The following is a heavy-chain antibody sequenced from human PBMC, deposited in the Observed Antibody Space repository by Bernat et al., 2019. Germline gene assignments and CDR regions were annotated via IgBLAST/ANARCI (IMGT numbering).Heavy chain of an antibody. CDR1: GGTFSSYA. J-gene: IGHJ3*02. CDR2: IIPIFGTA. Sequence: QVQLVQSGAEVKKPGSSVKVSCKASGGTFSSYAISWVRQAPGQGLEWMGGIIPIFGTANYAQKFQGRVTITADESTSTAYMELSSLRSEDTAVYYCARVRPYCSGGSCRAFDIWGQGTMVTVSS. V-gene: IGHV1-69*01. D-gene: IGHD2-15*01. CDR3: ARVRPYCSGGSCRAFDI.